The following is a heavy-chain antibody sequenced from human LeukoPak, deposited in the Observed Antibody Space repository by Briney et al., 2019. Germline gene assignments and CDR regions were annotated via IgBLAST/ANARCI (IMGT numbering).Heavy chain of an antibody. V-gene: IGHV3-30*02. D-gene: IGHD3-10*01. CDR3: AKDWGTNRGSGSYYGHRNFDY. J-gene: IGHJ4*02. CDR2: IRYDGSNK. CDR1: GFTFSSYG. Sequence: GSLRLSCAASGFTFSSYGMHWVRQAPGKGLEWVAFIRYDGSNKYYADSVKGRFTISRDNSKNTLYLQMNSLRAEDTAVYYCAKDWGTNRGSGSYYGHRNFDYWGQGTLVTVSS.